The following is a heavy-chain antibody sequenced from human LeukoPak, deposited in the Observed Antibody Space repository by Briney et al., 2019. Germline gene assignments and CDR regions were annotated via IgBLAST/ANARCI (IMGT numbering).Heavy chain of an antibody. CDR2: IKSKTDGGTT. J-gene: IGHJ4*02. CDR3: TADMPASSRASDH. Sequence: GGSLRLSCAASGFTFSDAWMSWVRQAPGMGLEWVGRIKSKTDGGTTDYAAPVKGRFTISRDDSKTTLYLQINSLKTEDTAVYYCTADMPASSRASDHWGQGTLVTVSS. V-gene: IGHV3-15*01. CDR1: GFTFSDAW. D-gene: IGHD2-15*01.